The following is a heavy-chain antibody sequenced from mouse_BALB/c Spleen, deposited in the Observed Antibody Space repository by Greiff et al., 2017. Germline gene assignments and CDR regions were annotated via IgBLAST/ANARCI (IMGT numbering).Heavy chain of an antibody. D-gene: IGHD1-1*02. V-gene: IGHV14-3*02. CDR2: IDPANGNT. J-gene: IGHJ4*01. CDR3: ARRPITLGGAMDY. CDR1: GFNIKDTY. Sequence: EVQLQQSGAELVKPGASVKLSCTASGFNIKDTYMHWVKQRPEQGLEWIGRIDPANGNTKYDPKFQGKATITADTSSNTAYLQLSSLTSEDTAVYYCARRPITLGGAMDYWGQGTSVTVSS.